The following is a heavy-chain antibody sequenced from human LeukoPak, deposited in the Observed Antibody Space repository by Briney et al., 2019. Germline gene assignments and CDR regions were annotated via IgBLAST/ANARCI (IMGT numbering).Heavy chain of an antibody. V-gene: IGHV7-4-1*02. CDR3: ARGPSWYSSFDFDY. J-gene: IGHJ4*02. Sequence: ASVKVSCKASGYTFTSYGISWVRQALGQGLEWMGWINTNTGNPTYAQGFTGRFVFSLDTSVSTAYLQISSLKAEDTAVYYCARGPSWYSSFDFDYWGQGTLVTVSS. CDR2: INTNTGNP. D-gene: IGHD6-13*01. CDR1: GYTFTSYG.